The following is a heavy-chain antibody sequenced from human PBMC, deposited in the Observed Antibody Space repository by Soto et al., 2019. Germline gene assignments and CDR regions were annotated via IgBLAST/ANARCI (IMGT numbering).Heavy chain of an antibody. D-gene: IGHD2-15*01. CDR1: GGSIGSSTYY. J-gene: IGHJ5*02. CDR3: ARERRGYCSGGSCYRVLSFDP. Sequence: SETLSLTCTVSGGSIGSSTYYWGWIRQPPGKGLEWIGSIYFRGSTYYNPSLKSRVTVSVDTSKKQFSLKLTSVTAADTAVYYCARERRGYCSGGSCYRVLSFDPWGQGSLVTVSS. CDR2: IYFRGST. V-gene: IGHV4-39*02.